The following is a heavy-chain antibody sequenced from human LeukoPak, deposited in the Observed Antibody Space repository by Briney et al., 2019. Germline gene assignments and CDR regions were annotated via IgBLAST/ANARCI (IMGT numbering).Heavy chain of an antibody. V-gene: IGHV3-49*04. D-gene: IGHD2-15*01. CDR2: IRSKVYGGTT. Sequence: GGSLRLSCTASGFTFGDYAMSWVCQAPGKGLEWVGFIRSKVYGGTTEYAASVKGRFTISRDDSKSIAYLQMNGLKTEDTAVYYCTRHRFSGGSCYNYWGQGTLVTVSS. CDR1: GFTFGDYA. CDR3: TRHRFSGGSCYNY. J-gene: IGHJ4*02.